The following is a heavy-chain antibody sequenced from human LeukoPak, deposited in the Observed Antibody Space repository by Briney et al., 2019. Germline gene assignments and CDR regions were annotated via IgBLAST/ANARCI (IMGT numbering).Heavy chain of an antibody. V-gene: IGHV4-39*07. CDR3: AAVGSSWSGTIDY. J-gene: IGHJ4*02. CDR1: GGSISSSSYY. D-gene: IGHD6-13*01. CDR2: SSYSGSP. Sequence: SETLSLTCTVSGGSISSSSYYWAWIRQPPGKGLEWIGSSSYSGSPYYNPSLKSRVTISVDTSQNQFSLKLSSVTAADTAVYYCAAVGSSWSGTIDYWGQGTLVTVSS.